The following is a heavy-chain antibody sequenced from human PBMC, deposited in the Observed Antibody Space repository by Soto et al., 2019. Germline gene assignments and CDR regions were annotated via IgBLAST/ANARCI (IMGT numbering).Heavy chain of an antibody. CDR1: GYTFTNYD. CDR2: INTKSGNR. CDR3: VRVYGEIDY. J-gene: IGHJ4*02. D-gene: IGHD4-17*01. V-gene: IGHV1-8*01. Sequence: QVQLVQSGAEVKKPGASVKVSCKASGYTFTNYDINWVRQATGQGLEWMGWINTKSGNRGYAQQFQGRVIMTSSISISTAYMELSSLRSEDTAVYYCVRVYGEIDYWGQGTLVTVSS.